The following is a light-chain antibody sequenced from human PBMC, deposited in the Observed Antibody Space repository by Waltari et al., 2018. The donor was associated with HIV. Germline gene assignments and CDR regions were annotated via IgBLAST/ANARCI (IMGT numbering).Light chain of an antibody. CDR3: QHRSSWPPT. J-gene: IGKJ4*01. Sequence: EIVLTQSPATLSLSPGETATLSCRASHSVSNFLAWYQQKPGQAPRLLIYDASNRATDIPARFTGSGSGRDFTLTISNLEPEDFADYYCQHRSSWPPTFGGGTKVEIK. CDR1: HSVSNF. V-gene: IGKV3-11*02. CDR2: DAS.